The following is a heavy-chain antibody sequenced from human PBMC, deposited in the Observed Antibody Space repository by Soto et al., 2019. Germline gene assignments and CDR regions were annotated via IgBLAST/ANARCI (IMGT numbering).Heavy chain of an antibody. J-gene: IGHJ6*02. CDR1: GGSISSGGYY. CDR3: ARVMTTDYYYGMDV. Sequence: PSETLSLTCTVSGGSISSGGYYWSWIRQHPGKGLEWIGYIYYSGSTYYNPSLKSRVTISVDTSKNQFSLKLSSVTAADTAVYYCARVMTTDYYYGMDVWGQGTTVTVPS. CDR2: IYYSGST. D-gene: IGHD4-4*01. V-gene: IGHV4-31*03.